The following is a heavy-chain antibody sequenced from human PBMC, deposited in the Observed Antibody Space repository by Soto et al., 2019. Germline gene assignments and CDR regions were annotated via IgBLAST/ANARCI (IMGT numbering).Heavy chain of an antibody. V-gene: IGHV4-30-4*01. CDR1: GGSISSGDYY. CDR2: IYYSGST. D-gene: IGHD2-15*01. J-gene: IGHJ4*02. Sequence: PSETLSLTCTVSGGSISSGDYYWSWIRQPPGKGLEWIGYIYYSGSTYYNPSLKSRVTISVDTSKNQFSLKLSSVTAADTAVYYCATYRIGYCSGGSCYRFDYWGQGTLVTVSS. CDR3: ATYRIGYCSGGSCYRFDY.